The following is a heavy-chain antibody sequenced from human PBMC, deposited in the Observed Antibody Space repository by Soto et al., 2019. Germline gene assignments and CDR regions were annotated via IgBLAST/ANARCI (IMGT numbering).Heavy chain of an antibody. V-gene: IGHV4-39*01. CDR2: IYYSGST. Sequence: SETLSLTCTVSGGSISSSSYYWGWIRQPPGKGLEWIGSIYYSGSTYYNPSLKSRVTISVDTSKNQFSLKLSSVTAADTAVYYCASTSSSGYYYYYMDVWVNGTTVTVS. CDR1: GGSISSSSYY. D-gene: IGHD6-6*01. J-gene: IGHJ6*03. CDR3: ASTSSSGYYYYYMDV.